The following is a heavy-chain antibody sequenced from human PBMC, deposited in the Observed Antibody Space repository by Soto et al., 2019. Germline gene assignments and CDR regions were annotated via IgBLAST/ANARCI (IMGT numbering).Heavy chain of an antibody. CDR1: GGTFSSFA. CDR3: ARGNALDI. Sequence: SVKVSCKASGGTFSSFAINWVRQAPGQGPEWMGGTIPILGTANYAQKFQGRVTIIADETTNTASLELTSLRSEDTAVYFCARGNALDIWGQGTTVTVSS. CDR2: TIPILGTA. J-gene: IGHJ6*02. V-gene: IGHV1-69*13.